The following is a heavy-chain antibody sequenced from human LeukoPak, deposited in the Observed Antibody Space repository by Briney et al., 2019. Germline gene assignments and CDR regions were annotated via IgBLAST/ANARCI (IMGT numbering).Heavy chain of an antibody. D-gene: IGHD2-15*01. CDR1: GGTFSSYA. CDR3: AREERRGGKATPDFDY. V-gene: IGHV1-69*05. Sequence: GSSVKVSCKASGGTFSSYAISWVRQAPGQGLEWMGRIIPIFGTANYAQKFQGRVTITTDESTSTAYMERSSLRSEDTAVYYCAREERRGGKATPDFDYWGQGTLVTVSS. CDR2: IIPIFGTA. J-gene: IGHJ4*02.